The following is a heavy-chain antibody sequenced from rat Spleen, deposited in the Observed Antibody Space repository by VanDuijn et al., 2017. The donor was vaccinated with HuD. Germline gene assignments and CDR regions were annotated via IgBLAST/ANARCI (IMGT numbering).Heavy chain of an antibody. CDR3: VRERVPGFAFYFDY. CDR1: GFSLSNYG. J-gene: IGHJ2*01. V-gene: IGHV2-13*01. Sequence: QVQLKESGPGLVQPSQTLSLTCTVSGFSLSNYGVFWVRQPPGKGLEWMGLIWGNGNTNYNSALKSRLSISRDTSKSQVYLKMNSLKSEETAIYFCVRERVPGFAFYFDYWGQGVMVTVSS. D-gene: IGHD1-4*01. CDR2: IWGNGNT.